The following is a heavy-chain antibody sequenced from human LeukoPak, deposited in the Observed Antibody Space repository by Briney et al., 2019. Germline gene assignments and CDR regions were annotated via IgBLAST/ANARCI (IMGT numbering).Heavy chain of an antibody. CDR3: ARWSIAAAGTA. Sequence: GGSLRLSCAASGFTFSSYSMNWVRQAPGKGLEWVSSISSSSSYIYYADSVEGRFTISRDNAKNSLYLQMNSLRAEDTAVYYCARWSIAAAGTAWGQGTLVTVSS. CDR1: GFTFSSYS. D-gene: IGHD6-13*01. J-gene: IGHJ5*02. CDR2: ISSSSSYI. V-gene: IGHV3-21*01.